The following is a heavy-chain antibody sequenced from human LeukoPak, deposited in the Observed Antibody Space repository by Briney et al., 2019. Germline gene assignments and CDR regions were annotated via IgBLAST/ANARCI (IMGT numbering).Heavy chain of an antibody. J-gene: IGHJ4*02. V-gene: IGHV3-66*01. Sequence: GGSLRLSCAASGFTFDDYGTSWVRQAPGKGLERVSVIYSGGSTYYADSVKGRFTISRDNSKNTLYLQMNSLRAEDTAVYYCARGGFSLIDYWGQGTLVTVSS. CDR1: GFTFDDYG. CDR3: ARGGFSLIDY. D-gene: IGHD1-26*01. CDR2: IYSGGST.